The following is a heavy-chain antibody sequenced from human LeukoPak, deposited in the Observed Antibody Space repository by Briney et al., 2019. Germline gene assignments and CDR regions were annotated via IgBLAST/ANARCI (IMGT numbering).Heavy chain of an antibody. CDR2: IKQDGSEK. D-gene: IGHD6-13*01. CDR3: ARDLESSSWYRALDY. Sequence: PGGSLRLSCAASGFTFSSYWMSWVRQAPGKGLEWVANIKQDGSEKYYVDSVKGRFTISRDNAKNSLYLQMNSLRAEDTAVYYCARDLESSSWYRALDYWGQGTLVTVSS. V-gene: IGHV3-7*01. J-gene: IGHJ4*02. CDR1: GFTFSSYW.